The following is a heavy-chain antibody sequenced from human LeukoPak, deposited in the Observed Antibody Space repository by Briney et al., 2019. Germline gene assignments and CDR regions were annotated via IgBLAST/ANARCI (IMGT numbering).Heavy chain of an antibody. J-gene: IGHJ5*02. Sequence: PSETLSLTCTVSGGSLSSSSYYWGWIRQPPGKGLEWIGSIYYSGSTYDNPSLKSRVTISVDTSKNQFSLKLSSVTAADTAVYYCARASNWFDPWGQGTLVTVSS. CDR3: ARASNWFDP. CDR1: GGSLSSSSYY. V-gene: IGHV4-39*01. CDR2: IYYSGST.